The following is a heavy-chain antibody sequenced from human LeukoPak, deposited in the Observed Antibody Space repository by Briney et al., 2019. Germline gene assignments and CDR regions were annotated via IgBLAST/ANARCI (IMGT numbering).Heavy chain of an antibody. CDR1: GYTFTVYY. Sequence: ASVKVSCKASGYTFTVYYMHWVRQAPGQGLEWMGWINPNSGDTNYAQKFQGRVTMTRDTSISTAYMELSRLRSDDTAVYYCAKDQYSGYDEGAFDIWGQGTMVTVSS. D-gene: IGHD5-12*01. V-gene: IGHV1-2*02. J-gene: IGHJ3*02. CDR2: INPNSGDT. CDR3: AKDQYSGYDEGAFDI.